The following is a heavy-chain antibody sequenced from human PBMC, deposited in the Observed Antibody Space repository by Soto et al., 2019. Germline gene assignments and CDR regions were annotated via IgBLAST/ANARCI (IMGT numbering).Heavy chain of an antibody. D-gene: IGHD3-10*01. J-gene: IGHJ4*02. Sequence: HPGGSLRLSCAASGFTFSSYEMNWVRQAPGKGLEWVSYISSSGSTIYYADSVKGRFTISRDNAKNSLYLQMNSLRVEDTAVYYCARDGSNYYGSGSYPYWGQGTLVTVSS. V-gene: IGHV3-48*03. CDR3: ARDGSNYYGSGSYPY. CDR1: GFTFSSYE. CDR2: ISSSGSTI.